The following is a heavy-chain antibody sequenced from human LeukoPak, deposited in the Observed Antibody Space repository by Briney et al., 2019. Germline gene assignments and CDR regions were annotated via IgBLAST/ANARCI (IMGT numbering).Heavy chain of an antibody. CDR2: IKTDGSTV. CDR3: ARAGFYNGLDY. CDR1: GFTFSSYW. D-gene: IGHD2-8*01. Sequence: GGSLRLSCTASGFTFSSYWMHRVRQAPGKGLVWVSHIKTDGSTVSYADSVKGRFTISRDNAKNTLYLQMNSLRAEDTAVYFCARAGFYNGLDYWGQGTLVTASS. V-gene: IGHV3-74*01. J-gene: IGHJ4*02.